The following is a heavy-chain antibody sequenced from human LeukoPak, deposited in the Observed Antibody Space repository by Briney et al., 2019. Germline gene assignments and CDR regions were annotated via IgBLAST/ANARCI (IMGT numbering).Heavy chain of an antibody. CDR2: IRSKADNYAT. CDR3: ARGVVGATFYMDV. D-gene: IGHD1-26*01. J-gene: IGHJ6*03. CDR1: GFTFSSYA. V-gene: IGHV3-73*01. Sequence: GGSLRLSCAASGFTFSSYAMSWVRQAPGKGLEWAGRIRSKADNYATAYAASVKGRFTISRDDSENTAYLQMNSLKTEDTAVYYCARGVVGATFYMDVWGKGTTVTVSS.